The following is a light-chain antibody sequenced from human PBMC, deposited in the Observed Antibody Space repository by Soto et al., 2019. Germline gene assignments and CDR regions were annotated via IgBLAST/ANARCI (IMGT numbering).Light chain of an antibody. CDR2: EAS. J-gene: IGKJ1*01. V-gene: IGKV1-5*03. CDR1: HSIRGW. CDR3: QQYYIYPWT. Sequence: DIQMTQSPSTLSAAVGDRLTITCRASHSIRGWLAWYQQKPGEAPKLLIYEASSLESGVPSRFSGSGSGTEFTLTISGLQPNDFATYFCQQYYIYPWTFGQGTKVEIK.